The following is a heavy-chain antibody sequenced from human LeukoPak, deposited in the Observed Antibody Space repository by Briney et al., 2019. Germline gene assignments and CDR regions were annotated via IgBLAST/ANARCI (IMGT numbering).Heavy chain of an antibody. Sequence: SETLSLTCTVSGGSISSYYWNWIRQPPGKGLEWIGYIYYSGTTNYNPSLKSRVSMSVDTSKNQFSLKLSSVTAADTAVYYCARDGSGSYQGVFDYWGQGTLVTVSS. J-gene: IGHJ4*02. V-gene: IGHV4-59*12. CDR1: GGSISSYY. CDR3: ARDGSGSYQGVFDY. D-gene: IGHD1-26*01. CDR2: IYYSGTT.